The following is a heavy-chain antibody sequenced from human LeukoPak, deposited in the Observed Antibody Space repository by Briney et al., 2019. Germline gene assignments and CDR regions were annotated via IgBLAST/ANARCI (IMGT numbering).Heavy chain of an antibody. J-gene: IGHJ6*03. CDR1: GFTFSSYS. V-gene: IGHV3-48*04. D-gene: IGHD2-2*01. CDR2: ISSSSSTI. CDR3: ASGGRSSTTLLYYYYMDV. Sequence: GGSLRLSCAASGFTFSSYSMNWVRQAPGKGLEWVSYISSSSSTIYYADSVKGRFTISRDNAKNSLYLQMNSLRAEDTAVYYCASGGRSSTTLLYYYYMDVWGKGTTVTVSS.